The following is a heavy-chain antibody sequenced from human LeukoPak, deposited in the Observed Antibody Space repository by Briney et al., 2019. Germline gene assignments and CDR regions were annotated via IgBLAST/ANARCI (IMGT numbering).Heavy chain of an antibody. D-gene: IGHD5-18*01. CDR3: ARDLSESGYSYGYHY. J-gene: IGHJ4*02. CDR1: GFTFSSYS. V-gene: IGHV3-21*01. CDR2: ISSSSSYI. Sequence: GGSLRLSCAASGFTFSSYSTNWVRQAPGKGLEWVSSISSSSSYIYYADSVKGRFTISRDNAKNSLYLQMNSLRAEDTAVYYCARDLSESGYSYGYHYWGQGTLVTVSS.